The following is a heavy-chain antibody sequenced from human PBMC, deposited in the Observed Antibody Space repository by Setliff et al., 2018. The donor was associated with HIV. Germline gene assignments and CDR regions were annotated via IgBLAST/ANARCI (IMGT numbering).Heavy chain of an antibody. Sequence: HPGGSLRLSCAASGFIFSSYGMHWVRQAPGKGLEWVAFIRHDGSNKYYADSVKGRFTISRDNSKNTLYLQMNSLRAEDTAVYYCAKEYQPLSLIQNFGDTNIDYWGQGTLVTVSS. CDR1: GFIFSSYG. CDR2: IRHDGSNK. D-gene: IGHD2-2*01. J-gene: IGHJ4*02. CDR3: AKEYQPLSLIQNFGDTNIDY. V-gene: IGHV3-30*02.